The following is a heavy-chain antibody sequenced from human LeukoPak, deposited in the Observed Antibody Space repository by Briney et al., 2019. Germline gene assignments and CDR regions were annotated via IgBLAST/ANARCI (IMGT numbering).Heavy chain of an antibody. V-gene: IGHV1-2*02. J-gene: IGHJ4*02. CDR1: GYTFTGYY. CDR2: INPDSGGT. Sequence: ASVKVSCKASGYTFTGYYMHWVRQAPGQGLEWMGWINPDSGGTRYAQKFQGRVTMTRDTSIGTAYMELSRLTSDDTAVYYCAKHLGSGTYQPSEYWGQGTLLTVSS. CDR3: AKHLGSGTYQPSEY. D-gene: IGHD1-26*01.